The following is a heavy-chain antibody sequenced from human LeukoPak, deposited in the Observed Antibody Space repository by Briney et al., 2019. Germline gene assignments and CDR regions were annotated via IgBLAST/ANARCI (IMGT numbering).Heavy chain of an antibody. Sequence: GGSLRLSCAASGFTFSRFAMIWVRQAPGKGLEWVSPIIGCGGSTYYADSVKGRFTISRDNSKNTLYLQMNSLRAEDTAVYYCAKSRGFTVTPLLYYFDYWGQGTLVTLSS. CDR1: GFTFSRFA. V-gene: IGHV3-23*01. J-gene: IGHJ4*02. D-gene: IGHD4-17*01. CDR3: AKSRGFTVTPLLYYFDY. CDR2: IIGCGGST.